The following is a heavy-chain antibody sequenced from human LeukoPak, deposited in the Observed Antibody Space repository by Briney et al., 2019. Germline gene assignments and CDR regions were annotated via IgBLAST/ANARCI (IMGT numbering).Heavy chain of an antibody. Sequence: GGSLRLSCAASGFTVSSSYMSWVRQAPAKGLEWVAAIYSGGSTYYADSVKGRFTISRDNSKNTLYLQMNSLRAEDTAVYFCARHHCSSTSCYSYPYYYGMDVWGQGTTVTVSS. J-gene: IGHJ6*02. CDR3: ARHHCSSTSCYSYPYYYGMDV. D-gene: IGHD2-2*02. CDR2: IYSGGST. V-gene: IGHV3-53*01. CDR1: GFTVSSSY.